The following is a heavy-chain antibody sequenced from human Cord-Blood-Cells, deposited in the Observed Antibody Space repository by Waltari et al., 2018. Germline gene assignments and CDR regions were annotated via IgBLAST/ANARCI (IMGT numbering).Heavy chain of an antibody. D-gene: IGHD1-1*01. J-gene: IGHJ4*02. CDR1: GGTFSSYA. V-gene: IGHV1-69*01. Sequence: QVQLVQSGAEVKKPGSSVKVSCKASGGTFSSYAISWVRQAPGQGLEWMGGIIPNFGTANYAQKFQGRVTITADESTSTAYMELSSLRSEDTAVYYCARMYNWNDGGYFDYWGQGTLVTVSS. CDR3: ARMYNWNDGGYFDY. CDR2: IIPNFGTA.